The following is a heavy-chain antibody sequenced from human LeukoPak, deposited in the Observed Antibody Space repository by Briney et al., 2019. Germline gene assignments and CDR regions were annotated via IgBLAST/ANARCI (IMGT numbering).Heavy chain of an antibody. V-gene: IGHV4-39*01. CDR3: ARRYYDSRSDY. D-gene: IGHD3-22*01. CDR1: GGSISSSSYY. J-gene: IGHJ4*02. Sequence: PSETLSLTCTVSGGSISSSSYYWGWIRQPPGKGLECIGSIYYSGSTYYNPSLKSRVTISVDTSKNQFSLKLSSVTAADTAVYYCARRYYDSRSDYWGQGTLVTVSS. CDR2: IYYSGST.